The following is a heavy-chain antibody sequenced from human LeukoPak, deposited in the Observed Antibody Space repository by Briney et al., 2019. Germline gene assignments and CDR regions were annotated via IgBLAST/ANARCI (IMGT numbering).Heavy chain of an antibody. Sequence: PSETLSLTCTVSGTSISSHYWSWLRQTPGKGLEWIGYIGYVHNSGSTNYSPSLKSRVTISLATSKNQFSLKLNSVTAADTAVYSCARAGNWNHLDYWGQGTLVTVSS. J-gene: IGHJ4*02. CDR1: GTSISSHY. D-gene: IGHD1-14*01. CDR2: IGYVHNSGST. V-gene: IGHV4-59*11. CDR3: ARAGNWNHLDY.